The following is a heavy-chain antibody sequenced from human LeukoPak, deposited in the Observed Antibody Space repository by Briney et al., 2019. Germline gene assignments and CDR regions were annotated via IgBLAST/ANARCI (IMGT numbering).Heavy chain of an antibody. V-gene: IGHV4-61*02. Sequence: SETLSLTCTVSGGSISSGSYYWSWIRQPAGKGLEWIGRIYTSGSTYYNPSLKSRVTISVDTSKNQFSLKLTSVTAADTAVYYCAREGSSGYYPNWFDPWGQGTLVTVSS. CDR2: IYTSGST. CDR1: GGSISSGSYY. CDR3: AREGSSGYYPNWFDP. D-gene: IGHD3-22*01. J-gene: IGHJ5*02.